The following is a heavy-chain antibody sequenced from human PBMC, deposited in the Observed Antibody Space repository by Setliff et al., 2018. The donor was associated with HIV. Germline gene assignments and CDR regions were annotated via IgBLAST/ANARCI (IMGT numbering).Heavy chain of an antibody. D-gene: IGHD7-27*01. CDR3: ARGALTGDHNYYYMNV. CDR1: GFTFSRYS. CDR2: IYTSSDYM. J-gene: IGHJ6*03. Sequence: LSLSCVASGFTFSRYSMSWFRQAPGKGLEWVGLIYTSSDYMHYADPVRGRFTISRADATSSLYLQLSSLRAEDTAVYYCARGALTGDHNYYYMNVWGKGTTVTVSS. V-gene: IGHV3-21*01.